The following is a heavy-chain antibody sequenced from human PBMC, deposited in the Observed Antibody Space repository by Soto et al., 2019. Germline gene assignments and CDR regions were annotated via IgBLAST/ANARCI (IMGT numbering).Heavy chain of an antibody. CDR2: IYYSGST. CDR1: GGSISSGDYY. Sequence: QVQLQESGPGLVKPSQTLSLTCTVSGGSISSGDYYWSWIRQPPGKGLEWIGYIYYSGSTYYNPSLKSRVTISVDTSKNQFSLKLSSVTAADTAVYYCARTGVAATLHYDYFDYWGQGTLVTVSS. J-gene: IGHJ4*02. V-gene: IGHV4-30-4*01. D-gene: IGHD2-15*01. CDR3: ARTGVAATLHYDYFDY.